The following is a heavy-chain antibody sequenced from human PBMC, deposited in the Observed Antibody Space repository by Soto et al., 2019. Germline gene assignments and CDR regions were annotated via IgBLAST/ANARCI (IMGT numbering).Heavy chain of an antibody. CDR1: GGSISGYY. D-gene: IGHD5-12*01. V-gene: IGHV4-59*01. CDR2: IYYSGST. Sequence: SETLSLTCTLSGGSISGYYWSWIRQPPGKGLEWIGYIYYSGSTNYNPSLKSRVTISVDTSKNQFSLKLSSVTAADTAVYYCARDPIGYGGWFDPWGQGTLVTVS. J-gene: IGHJ5*02. CDR3: ARDPIGYGGWFDP.